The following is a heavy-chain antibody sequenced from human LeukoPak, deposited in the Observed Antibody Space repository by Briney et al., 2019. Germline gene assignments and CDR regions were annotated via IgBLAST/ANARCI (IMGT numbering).Heavy chain of an antibody. CDR2: IKQDGSEK. D-gene: IGHD6-13*01. CDR1: GFTLSSYW. V-gene: IGHV3-7*01. CDR3: ARLDPRIAAAGDDAFDI. Sequence: GGSLRLSCAASGFTLSSYWMSWVRQAPGKGLEWVANIKQDGSEKYYVDSVKGRFTISRDNAKNSLYLQMNSLRAEDTAVYYCARLDPRIAAAGDDAFDIWGQGTMVTVSS. J-gene: IGHJ3*02.